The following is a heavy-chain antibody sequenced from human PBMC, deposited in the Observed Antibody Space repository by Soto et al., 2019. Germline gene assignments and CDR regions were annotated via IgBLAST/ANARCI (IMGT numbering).Heavy chain of an antibody. CDR3: ARSPGVFDY. Sequence: QVQLVQSGAEVKKPGSSVKVSCKASGGTFSSLAISWVRQAPGQGLEWMGGLVPVFGTANYAQKFQDRVTITADKSTSTSYMELRSLSSEDTAVYYCARSPGVFDYWGQGTLVTVSS. D-gene: IGHD3-10*01. CDR1: GGTFSSLA. CDR2: LVPVFGTA. J-gene: IGHJ4*02. V-gene: IGHV1-69*06.